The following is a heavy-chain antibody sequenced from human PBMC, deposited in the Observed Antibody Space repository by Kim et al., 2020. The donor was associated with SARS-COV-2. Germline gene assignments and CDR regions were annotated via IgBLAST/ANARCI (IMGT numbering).Heavy chain of an antibody. CDR2: INPNSGGT. D-gene: IGHD6-6*01. CDR3: ARDPLIAARPRAVLPGY. Sequence: ASVKVSCKASGYTFTGYYMHWVRQAPGQGLEWMGRINPNSGGTNYAQKFQGRVTMTRDTSISTAYMELSRLRSDDTAVYYCARDPLIAARPRAVLPGYWGQGTLVTVSS. CDR1: GYTFTGYY. V-gene: IGHV1-2*06. J-gene: IGHJ4*02.